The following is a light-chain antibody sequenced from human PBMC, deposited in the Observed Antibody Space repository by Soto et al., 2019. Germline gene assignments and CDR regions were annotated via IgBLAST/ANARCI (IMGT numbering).Light chain of an antibody. CDR1: QTVSSAR. J-gene: IGKJ1*01. CDR2: GAS. V-gene: IGKV3-20*01. CDR3: HQYGSSPWT. Sequence: IVLTQSPGTLSLSRGERATLSCRASQTVSSARLAWFQQKPGQAPRLLIYGASSRAPGIPDRFSGSGSETDFTLTITRLESEDFAVYSCHQYGSSPWTFGQGTKVDIK.